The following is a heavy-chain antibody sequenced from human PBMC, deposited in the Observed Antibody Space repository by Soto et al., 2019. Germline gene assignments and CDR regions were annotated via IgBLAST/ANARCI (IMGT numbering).Heavy chain of an antibody. CDR2: IWYDGSNK. CDR1: GFTFSSYG. Sequence: GGSLRLSCAASGFTFSSYGMHWVRQAPGKGLEWVAVIWYDGSNKYYADSVKGRFTISRDNSKNTLYLQMNSLRAEDTAVYYCARGYSYGYEIGYWGQGTLVTVSS. V-gene: IGHV3-33*01. J-gene: IGHJ4*02. D-gene: IGHD5-18*01. CDR3: ARGYSYGYEIGY.